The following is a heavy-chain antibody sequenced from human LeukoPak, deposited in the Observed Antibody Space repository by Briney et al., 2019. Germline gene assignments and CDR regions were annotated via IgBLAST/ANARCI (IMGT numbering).Heavy chain of an antibody. J-gene: IGHJ4*02. Sequence: AGRSLRLSCVVSGFTVTGYSMHWVRQAPGKGLEWVAVMSYDGTNKYYADSVKGRFTISRDNSKNTLYLQMNNLRAQDTAVYYCVKEGRDTTFGVLVPFDYWGQGALVIVSS. V-gene: IGHV3-30-3*01. CDR1: GFTVTGYS. CDR3: VKEGRDTTFGVLVPFDY. D-gene: IGHD3-3*01. CDR2: MSYDGTNK.